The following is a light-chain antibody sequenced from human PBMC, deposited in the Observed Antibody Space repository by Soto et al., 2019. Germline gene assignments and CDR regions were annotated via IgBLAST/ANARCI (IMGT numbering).Light chain of an antibody. CDR1: QSVSSN. J-gene: IGKJ4*01. Sequence: EVLMTQSPATLSLSPGERATLSCRASQSVSSNLAWYQQRRGQAPRLLIYGASSRATGIPARFSGSGSGTEFTLTISSLQSEDFEVYYCQQYDNWPPLTFGGGTKVEIK. CDR3: QQYDNWPPLT. V-gene: IGKV3D-15*01. CDR2: GAS.